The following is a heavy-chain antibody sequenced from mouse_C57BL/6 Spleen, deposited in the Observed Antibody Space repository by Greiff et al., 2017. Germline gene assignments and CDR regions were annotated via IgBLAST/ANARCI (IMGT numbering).Heavy chain of an antibody. CDR1: GFNIKDYY. J-gene: IGHJ3*01. CDR2: IDPEDGET. D-gene: IGHD1-1*01. CDR3: ARSDYYCSCSLAC. V-gene: IGHV14-2*01. Sequence: VQLQQPGAELVKPGASVKLSCTASGFNIKDYYMHWVKQRTEQGLEWIGRIDPEDGETKYTPNFQGKATITADTSSNTAYLQLSRLTSEDTAVYYSARSDYYCSCSLACWGHSTLVTFAA.